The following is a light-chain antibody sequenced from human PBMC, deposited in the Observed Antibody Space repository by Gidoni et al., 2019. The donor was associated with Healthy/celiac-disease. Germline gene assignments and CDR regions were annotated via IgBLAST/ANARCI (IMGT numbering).Light chain of an antibody. CDR2: GAS. CDR3: QQYGSSPQT. V-gene: IGKV3-20*01. J-gene: IGKJ1*01. CDR1: QSVSSYY. Sequence: EIVLTQSPGTLSLSPGERATLSCRASQSVSSYYLAWYQQKPGQAPRLLIYGASSRATGIPDRFSGSGSGTDFTLTISRLEPGDFAVYYCQQYGSSPQTFGQGTKVEIK.